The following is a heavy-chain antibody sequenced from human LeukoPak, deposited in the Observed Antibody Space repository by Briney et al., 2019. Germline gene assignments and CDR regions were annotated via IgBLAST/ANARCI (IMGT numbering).Heavy chain of an antibody. J-gene: IGHJ3*02. D-gene: IGHD3-16*01. Sequence: SETLSLACTVSGGSISSGSYYWSWIRQPAGKGLEWIGRIYTSGSTNYNPSLKSRVTISVDTSKNQFSLKLSSVTAADTAVYYCPGDPWLFGGGGVALNIWGKGKMVAASS. CDR3: PGDPWLFGGGGVALNI. CDR2: IYTSGST. V-gene: IGHV4-61*02. CDR1: GGSISSGSYY.